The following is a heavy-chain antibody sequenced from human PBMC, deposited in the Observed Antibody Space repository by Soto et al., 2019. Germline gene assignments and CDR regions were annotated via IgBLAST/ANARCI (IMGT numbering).Heavy chain of an antibody. J-gene: IGHJ4*02. V-gene: IGHV3-7*03. D-gene: IGHD3-9*01. CDR3: ATYYYILTGSRYEY. Sequence: EVQLVESGGGLVQPGGSLRLSCEVSGFTFSNFWMTWVRQAPGKGLEWVATLNHDGSEKYYVDFVKGRFTISRDNAKNSVFLQMNSLRGEDTAVYYCATYYYILTGSRYEYWGRGTLVTVSS. CDR2: LNHDGSEK. CDR1: GFTFSNFW.